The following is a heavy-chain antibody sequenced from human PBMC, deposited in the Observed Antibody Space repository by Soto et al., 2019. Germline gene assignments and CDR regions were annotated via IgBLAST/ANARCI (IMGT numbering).Heavy chain of an antibody. D-gene: IGHD4-4*01. CDR2: IRSKAYGGTT. CDR3: TRGLSVTTRLWYYYYMDV. Sequence: GGSLRLSCTASGFTVGDYAMSWFRQAPGKGLEWVGFIRSKAYGGTTEYAASVKGRFTISRDDSKTIASLQMNSLKTEDTAVYYCTRGLSVTTRLWYYYYMDVWGKGTTVTVSS. V-gene: IGHV3-49*03. J-gene: IGHJ6*03. CDR1: GFTVGDYA.